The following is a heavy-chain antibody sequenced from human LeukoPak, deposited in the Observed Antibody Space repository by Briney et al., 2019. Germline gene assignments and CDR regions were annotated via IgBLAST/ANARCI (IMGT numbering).Heavy chain of an antibody. CDR2: INPNSGAT. Sequence: ASVKVTCKASGYTFTGYYMNWVRQAPGQGLEWMGWINPNSGATNYAQKFQGRVTMTRDTSISTGYMELSRLTSDDTAVYYCARWGSSSGWDYWGQGTLVTVSS. J-gene: IGHJ4*02. CDR3: ARWGSSSGWDY. V-gene: IGHV1-2*02. D-gene: IGHD6-6*01. CDR1: GYTFTGYY.